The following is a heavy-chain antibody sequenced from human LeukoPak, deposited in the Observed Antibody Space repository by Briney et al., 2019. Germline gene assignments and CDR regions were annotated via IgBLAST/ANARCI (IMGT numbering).Heavy chain of an antibody. D-gene: IGHD2-2*01. J-gene: IGHJ6*03. CDR1: GFTFSDYS. Sequence: GGSLRLSCGASGFTFSDYSTIWARQAPGKGLAWVASITSAGGYTYYADSVKGRFTISRDNAQNSLFLQMNSLRAEDTAVYFCATSGGFVLPNAITGNWYMDVWGRGTSVTVSS. V-gene: IGHV3-21*01. CDR2: ITSAGGYT. CDR3: ATSGGFVLPNAITGNWYMDV.